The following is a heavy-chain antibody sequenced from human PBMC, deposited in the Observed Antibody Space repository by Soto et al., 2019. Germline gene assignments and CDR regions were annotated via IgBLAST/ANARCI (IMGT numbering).Heavy chain of an antibody. CDR3: ARDPYYYGSGDKGGFDP. CDR1: GGSLSSTHW. CDR2: IYHTGST. J-gene: IGHJ5*02. V-gene: IGHV4-4*02. D-gene: IGHD3-10*01. Sequence: QVQLQESGPGLVKPSGTLSLTCAVSGGSLSSTHWWSWVRQPPRKGLEWIGDIYHTGSTNYNPSRKSRLTISVDKSNNHFSLNLSSVTAADPAVYYCARDPYYYGSGDKGGFDPWGQGTLVIVSS.